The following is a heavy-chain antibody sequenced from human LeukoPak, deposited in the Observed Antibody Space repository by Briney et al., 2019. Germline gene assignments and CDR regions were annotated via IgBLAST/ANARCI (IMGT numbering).Heavy chain of an antibody. CDR3: ARWRAAAKIFDY. CDR1: GYTFTGYY. V-gene: IGHV1-2*02. CDR2: INPNSGGT. D-gene: IGHD6-25*01. Sequence: GASVKVSCKASGYTFTGYYMHWVRQAPGQGLEWMGWINPNSGGTNYAQKFQGRVTMTRDTSISTAYMELSRPRSDDTAVYYCARWRAAAKIFDYWGQGTLVTVSS. J-gene: IGHJ4*02.